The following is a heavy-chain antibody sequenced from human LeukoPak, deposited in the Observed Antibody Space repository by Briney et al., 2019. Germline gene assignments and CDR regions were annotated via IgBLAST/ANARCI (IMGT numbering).Heavy chain of an antibody. CDR3: AKDADGSIDY. J-gene: IGHJ4*02. V-gene: IGHV3-33*06. D-gene: IGHD5-24*01. Sequence: PGGSLRLSCAASGFTFSSYGMHWVHQAPGKGREGVAVIWYDGSNKYYADSVKGRFTISRDNSKNTLYLQMNSLRAEDTAVYYCAKDADGSIDYWGQGTLVTVSS. CDR1: GFTFSSYG. CDR2: IWYDGSNK.